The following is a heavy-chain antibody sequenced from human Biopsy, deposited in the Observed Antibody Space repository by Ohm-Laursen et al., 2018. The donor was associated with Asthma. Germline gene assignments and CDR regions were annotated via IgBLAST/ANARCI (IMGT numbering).Heavy chain of an antibody. CDR3: ARAVDYSHYYGIDI. D-gene: IGHD3-10*01. J-gene: IGHJ6*02. CDR2: ISVYNGNT. V-gene: IGHV1-18*01. Sequence: ASVKVSCKASGYTFNSAGITWVRQAPGQGVEWMGWISVYNGNTKVAQKLQDRVTMITDTSTSTAYMELRSLRSDDTAVYFCARAVDYSHYYGIDIWGQGTTVTVS. CDR1: GYTFNSAG.